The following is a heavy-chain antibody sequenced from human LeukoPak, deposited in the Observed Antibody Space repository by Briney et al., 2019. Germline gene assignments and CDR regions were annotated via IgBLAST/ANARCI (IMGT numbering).Heavy chain of an antibody. CDR3: ATDSYGSGSYYRLFY. V-gene: IGHV3-74*01. D-gene: IGHD3-10*01. CDR2: INSDGGTT. Sequence: GGSLRLSCGASGFTFGTYWMHWVRQAPGKGLVWVSGINSDGGTTTYADSVKGRFTISRDNAKNTLYLQMNNLRAEDTAIYYCATDSYGSGSYYRLFYWGQGTLVTVSS. CDR1: GFTFGTYW. J-gene: IGHJ4*02.